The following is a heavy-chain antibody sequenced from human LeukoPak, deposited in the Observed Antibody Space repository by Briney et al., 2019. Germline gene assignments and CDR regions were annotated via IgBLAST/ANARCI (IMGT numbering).Heavy chain of an antibody. CDR1: GYTFTCYY. V-gene: IGHV1-2*06. CDR3: ARALDYYYYGMDV. J-gene: IGHJ6*02. Sequence: ASVKVSCKASGYTFTCYYMHWVRQAPGQGLEWMGRINPNSGGTNYAQKFQGRVTMTRDTSISTAYMELSRLRSDDTAVYYCARALDYYYYGMDVWGQGTTVTVSS. CDR2: INPNSGGT.